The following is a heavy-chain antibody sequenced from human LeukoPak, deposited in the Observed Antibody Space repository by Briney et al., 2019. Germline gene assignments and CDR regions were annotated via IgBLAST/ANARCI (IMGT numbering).Heavy chain of an antibody. Sequence: ASVKVSCKASGYTFTGYYMHWVRQAPGQGLEWMGWINPNSGGTNYAQKFQGRVTMTSDTSISTAYMELSRLRSDDTAVYYCARAEGIGWYSSSSHFDYWGQGTLVTVSS. J-gene: IGHJ4*02. D-gene: IGHD6-6*01. V-gene: IGHV1-2*02. CDR1: GYTFTGYY. CDR3: ARAEGIGWYSSSSHFDY. CDR2: INPNSGGT.